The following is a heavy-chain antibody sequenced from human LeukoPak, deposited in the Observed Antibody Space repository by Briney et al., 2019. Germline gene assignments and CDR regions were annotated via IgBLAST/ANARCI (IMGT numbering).Heavy chain of an antibody. Sequence: SETLSLTCTVSGGSISSSSYYWGWIRQPPGKGLEWIGYIYYSGSTNYNPSLKSRVTISVDTSKNQFSLKLSSVTAADTAVYYCVRLNPPYYFDYWGQGTLVTVSS. CDR1: GGSISSSSYY. J-gene: IGHJ4*02. V-gene: IGHV4-61*05. CDR3: VRLNPPYYFDY. CDR2: IYYSGST.